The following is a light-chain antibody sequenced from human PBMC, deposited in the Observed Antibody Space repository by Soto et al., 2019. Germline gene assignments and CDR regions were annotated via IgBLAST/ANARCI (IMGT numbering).Light chain of an antibody. CDR2: DVS. V-gene: IGLV2-11*01. CDR3: CSYAGSSYV. J-gene: IGLJ1*01. Sequence: QSALTQPRSVSGSPGQSVTISCTGTSSDVGGYDYVSWYQQHPGKAPKLMIFDVSKRPSGVPDRFSGSKSDSTASLTISGLQAEDEADYYCCSYAGSSYVFGTGTKLTVL. CDR1: SSDVGGYDY.